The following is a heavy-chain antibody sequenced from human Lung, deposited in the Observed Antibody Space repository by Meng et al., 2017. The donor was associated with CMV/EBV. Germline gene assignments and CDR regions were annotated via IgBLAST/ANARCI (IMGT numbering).Heavy chain of an antibody. CDR3: AREYGSSSAFDY. Sequence: SCAASGLTFSRYAFHWVRQAPGKGLEWVAVISFDGGTRYYADSVKGRFTISRDSSRNSLYLQLNSLRPEDTAVYYCAREYGSSSAFDYWGQGTLVTVSS. CDR1: GLTFSRYA. V-gene: IGHV3-30*14. CDR2: ISFDGGTR. D-gene: IGHD6-6*01. J-gene: IGHJ4*02.